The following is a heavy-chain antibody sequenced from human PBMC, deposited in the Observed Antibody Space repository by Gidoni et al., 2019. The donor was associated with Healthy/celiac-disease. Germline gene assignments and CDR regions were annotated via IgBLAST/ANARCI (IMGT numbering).Heavy chain of an antibody. CDR1: GGSISSYY. D-gene: IGHD3-10*01. CDR2: IYYSGST. J-gene: IGHJ4*02. Sequence: QVQLQESGPGLVKPSETLSLTCTVSGGSISSYYWSWIRQPPGKGLEWIGYIYYSGSTNYNPSLKSRVTISVDTSKNQFSLKLSSVTAADTAVYYCAGESLRVYWGQGTLVTVSS. CDR3: AGESLRVY. V-gene: IGHV4-59*08.